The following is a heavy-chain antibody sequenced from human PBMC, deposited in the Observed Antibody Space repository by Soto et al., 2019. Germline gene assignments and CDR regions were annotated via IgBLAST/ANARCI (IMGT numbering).Heavy chain of an antibody. CDR3: ARHRRAIVATTDPLDI. CDR2: IYPGDSET. CDR1: GNDFGMFW. J-gene: IGHJ3*02. Sequence: GESLKISCXVSGNDFGMFWIAWVRQTPGRGLEWIGIIYPGDSETKYSPSFEGHVTISADKSTTTAYLQWSGLKASDTATYYCARHRRAIVATTDPLDIWGQGTKVTVSS. V-gene: IGHV5-51*01. D-gene: IGHD1-26*01.